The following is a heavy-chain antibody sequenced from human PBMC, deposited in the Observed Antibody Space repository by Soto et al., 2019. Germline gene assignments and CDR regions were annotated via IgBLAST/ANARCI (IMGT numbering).Heavy chain of an antibody. J-gene: IGHJ3*02. Sequence: QVQLVESGGGVVQHGGSLRLSCAASGLMFSAYNMHWVRLAPGKGLEWVAMISYDGSNTHYIESVKGRFTISRDNAKNTVSLQMNSLRAEDTAVYYCARDFRVSVAGRGFDIWGQGTMVTVSS. D-gene: IGHD6-19*01. CDR1: GLMFSAYN. CDR2: ISYDGSNT. CDR3: ARDFRVSVAGRGFDI. V-gene: IGHV3-33*05.